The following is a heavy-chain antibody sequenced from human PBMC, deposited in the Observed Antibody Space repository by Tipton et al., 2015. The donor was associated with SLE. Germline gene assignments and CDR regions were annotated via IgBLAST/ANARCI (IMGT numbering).Heavy chain of an antibody. CDR3: ARDPDSAPSGDY. D-gene: IGHD2-15*01. V-gene: IGHV4-59*11. J-gene: IGHJ4*02. CDR2: IFTGGST. Sequence: TLSLTCTVSGGSISTHFWNWVRQPPGKGLEWIGHIFTGGSTTYNPSLKSRVTISVDTSKNQISLKLSSVTAADTAVYYCARDPDSAPSGDYWGQGTLVTVSS. CDR1: GGSISTHF.